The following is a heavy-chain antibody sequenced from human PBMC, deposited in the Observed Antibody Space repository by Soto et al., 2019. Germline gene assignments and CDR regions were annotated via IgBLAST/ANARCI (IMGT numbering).Heavy chain of an antibody. D-gene: IGHD2-21*02. Sequence: QLHLRESGPGLVKASETLSLTCTVSGGSISSSTYYWGWIRQPPGKGLEWIGSIFDSGTTFYNPSLTGRLTIPVDTSKNKFSLMLTSVPAADTAVYYCASPERRLFHATPSGAFAIWGKGTMVTVSS. CDR2: IFDSGTT. V-gene: IGHV4-39*01. J-gene: IGHJ3*02. CDR1: GGSISSSTYY. CDR3: ASPERRLFHATPSGAFAI.